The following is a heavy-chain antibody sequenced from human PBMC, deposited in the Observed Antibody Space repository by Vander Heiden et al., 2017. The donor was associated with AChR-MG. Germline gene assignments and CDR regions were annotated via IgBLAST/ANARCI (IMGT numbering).Heavy chain of an antibody. CDR2: ISSSSSYI. CDR1: GFTFSSYS. J-gene: IGHJ5*02. V-gene: IGHV3-21*01. D-gene: IGHD2-2*02. Sequence: EVQLVESGGGLVKPGGSLRLSCAASGFTFSSYSMNWVRQAPGKGLEWVSSISSSSSYIYYADSGKGRFTISRDNAKNSLYLQMNSLSAEDTAVYYCARAADVGYGYIWFDPWGQGTLVTVSS. CDR3: ARAADVGYGYIWFDP.